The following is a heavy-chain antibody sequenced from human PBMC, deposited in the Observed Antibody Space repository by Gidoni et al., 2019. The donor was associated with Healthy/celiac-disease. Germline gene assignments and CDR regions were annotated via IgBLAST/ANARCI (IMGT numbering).Heavy chain of an antibody. D-gene: IGHD3-10*01. J-gene: IGHJ4*02. CDR1: GFTFSSYS. Sequence: EVQLVESGGGLVKPGGSLRLSCAASGFTFSSYSMNWVRQAPGRGLEWVSSISSSSSYIYYADSVKGRFTISRDNAKNSLYLQMNSLRAEDTAVYYCASLLWFGESTDYWGQGTLVTVSS. CDR3: ASLLWFGESTDY. CDR2: ISSSSSYI. V-gene: IGHV3-21*01.